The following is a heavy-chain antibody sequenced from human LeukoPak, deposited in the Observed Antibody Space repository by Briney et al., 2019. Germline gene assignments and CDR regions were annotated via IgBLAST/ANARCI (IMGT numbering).Heavy chain of an antibody. D-gene: IGHD3-9*01. CDR1: GYTFTNYA. CDR2: INAGNGKT. J-gene: IGHJ4*02. Sequence: ASVKVSCKAAGYTFTNYAVHWVRQAPGQRLEWMGWINAGNGKTNYSQKFQARVTLTRDTSASTVYMELSSLRSEDTAVYYCARGYYDLLTGHVVTYYFDYWGQGTLVTVSS. V-gene: IGHV1-3*01. CDR3: ARGYYDLLTGHVVTYYFDY.